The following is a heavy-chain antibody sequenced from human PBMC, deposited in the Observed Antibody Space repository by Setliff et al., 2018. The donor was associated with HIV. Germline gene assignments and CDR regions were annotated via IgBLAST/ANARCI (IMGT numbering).Heavy chain of an antibody. CDR3: ASVPPGREAFDI. J-gene: IGHJ3*02. CDR2: IITIFGTA. CDR1: GGTFSTYA. Sequence: SVKVSCKSSGGTFSTYAVSWVRQAPGQGLEWMGGIITIFGTANYAQKFQGRVTITADESTSTAYMELSSLRSEDTAVYYCASVPPGREAFDIWGQGTMVT. V-gene: IGHV1-69*13.